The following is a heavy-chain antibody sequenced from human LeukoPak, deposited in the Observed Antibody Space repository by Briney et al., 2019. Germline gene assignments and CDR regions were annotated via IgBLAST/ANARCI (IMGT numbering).Heavy chain of an antibody. Sequence: GGSLRLSCAASGFAFSSYWMSSVRQAPGKGLEWVANIKHDGSEKYYVDSVKGRFTISRDNAKNALYLQMNSLRGEETAVYYCARSPTYYDFWSGYKFIDYWGQGTLVTVSS. D-gene: IGHD3-3*01. V-gene: IGHV3-7*01. J-gene: IGHJ4*02. CDR2: IKHDGSEK. CDR1: GFAFSSYW. CDR3: ARSPTYYDFWSGYKFIDY.